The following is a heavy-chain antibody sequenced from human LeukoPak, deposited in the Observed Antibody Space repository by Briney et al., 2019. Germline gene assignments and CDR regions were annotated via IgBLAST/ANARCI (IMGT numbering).Heavy chain of an antibody. J-gene: IGHJ3*02. CDR2: IYYDGSNK. D-gene: IGHD6-25*01. CDR1: GFTFSSYG. CDR3: ARSLAAGFDI. Sequence: GGSLRLSCAASGFTFSSYGMHWVRQAPGKGLEWVTLIYYDGSNKYYADFVKGRFTISRDNAKNSLYLQMNSLRAEDTAVYYCARSLAAGFDIWGQGTMVTVSS. V-gene: IGHV3-33*03.